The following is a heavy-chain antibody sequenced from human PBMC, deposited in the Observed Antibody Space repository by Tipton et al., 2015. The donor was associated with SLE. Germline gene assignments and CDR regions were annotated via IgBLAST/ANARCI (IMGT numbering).Heavy chain of an antibody. Sequence: SLRLSCAASGFTFDDYTMHWVRQAPGKGLEWVSLISWDVSSTYYADSVKGRFTISRDNSKNSLYLQMNSLRTEDTALYCCARATHSSGWYIDLWGRGTLVTVSS. CDR3: ARATHSSGWYIDL. CDR1: GFTFDDYT. CDR2: ISWDVSST. D-gene: IGHD6-19*01. J-gene: IGHJ2*01. V-gene: IGHV3-43*01.